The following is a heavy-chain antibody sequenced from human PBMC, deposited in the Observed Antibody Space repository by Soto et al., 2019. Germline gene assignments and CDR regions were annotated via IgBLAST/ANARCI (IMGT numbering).Heavy chain of an antibody. CDR3: ARETGSGSYYDY. Sequence: PSETLSLTCTVSGGSISSYFCSWIRQPPGRGLEWIGYIYYSGDTNYSPSLKSRVTISVDTSKNQFSLKLSSVTAADTAVYYCARETGSGSYYDYWGQGALVTVSS. J-gene: IGHJ4*02. CDR2: IYYSGDT. D-gene: IGHD3-10*01. V-gene: IGHV4-59*01. CDR1: GGSISSYF.